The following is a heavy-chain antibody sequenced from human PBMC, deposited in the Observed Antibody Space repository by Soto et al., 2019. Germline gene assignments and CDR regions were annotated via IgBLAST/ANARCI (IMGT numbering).Heavy chain of an antibody. CDR2: IFYTGST. CDR1: GGAVSGGSHY. D-gene: IGHD5-18*01. Sequence: PSETLSLTCTVSGGAVSGGSHYWSWIRQSPGKGLEWVGYIFYTGSTRYNPSLKSRLTISVDASKNQFSLRLSSVTAADTAVYYCAKPRYSYDIKELYYFDYWGQGTLVTVSS. J-gene: IGHJ4*02. V-gene: IGHV4-61*01. CDR3: AKPRYSYDIKELYYFDY.